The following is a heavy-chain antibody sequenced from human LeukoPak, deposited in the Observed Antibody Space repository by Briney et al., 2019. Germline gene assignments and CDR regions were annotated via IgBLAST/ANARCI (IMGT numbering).Heavy chain of an antibody. V-gene: IGHV3-48*03. CDR1: GFIFSSYE. CDR3: AREIGGISGY. J-gene: IGHJ4*02. D-gene: IGHD6-13*01. Sequence: GGSLRLSCAASGFIFSSYEMDWVRQAPGKGLEWIAYISPSGSSIYYADSVKGRFTISRDNAKNSLSLQMNSLRAEDTAVYYCAREIGGISGYWGQGTLVTVSS. CDR2: ISPSGSSI.